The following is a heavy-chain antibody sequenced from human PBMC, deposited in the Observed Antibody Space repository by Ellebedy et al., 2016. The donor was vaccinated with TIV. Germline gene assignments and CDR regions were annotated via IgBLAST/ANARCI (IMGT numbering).Heavy chain of an antibody. CDR2: ISYDGNNK. V-gene: IGHV3-30*03. J-gene: IGHJ6*02. CDR3: ARDKGGYFLTGLDV. D-gene: IGHD2-21*02. CDR1: GFIFSMHG. Sequence: GESLKISCAASGFIFSMHGIHWVRQAPGKGLEWVAIISYDGNNKYYADSVKGRFTMSRDNSKNTLDLQMNSLRTEDTAVYYCARDKGGYFLTGLDVWGQGTTVTVSS.